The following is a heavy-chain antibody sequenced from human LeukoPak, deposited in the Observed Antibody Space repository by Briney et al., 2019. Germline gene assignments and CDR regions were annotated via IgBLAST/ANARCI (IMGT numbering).Heavy chain of an antibody. V-gene: IGHV3-11*04. J-gene: IGHJ4*02. D-gene: IGHD3-10*01. Sequence: GGSLRLSCAASGFTFSDYYMSWIRQAPGKGPEWVSCISAGGTAEYYADSVKGRFTISRDTARNSVFLQMDSLTAEDTALYYCAKDIHYFQSDYWGQGTLVTVSS. CDR1: GFTFSDYY. CDR2: ISAGGTAE. CDR3: AKDIHYFQSDY.